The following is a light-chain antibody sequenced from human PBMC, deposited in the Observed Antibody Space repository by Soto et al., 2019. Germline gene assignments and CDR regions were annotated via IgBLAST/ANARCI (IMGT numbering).Light chain of an antibody. Sequence: DIQMTQSPSSLSASVGDRVTITCRASQGISTYLNWYQKKQGKAPKLLIYAASSLQSGVPSRFSGSGSETDFTLTISSLQPEDFATYSCQQSYSSTWTSGQGTKVEI. CDR2: AAS. CDR3: QQSYSSTWT. V-gene: IGKV1-39*01. J-gene: IGKJ1*01. CDR1: QGISTY.